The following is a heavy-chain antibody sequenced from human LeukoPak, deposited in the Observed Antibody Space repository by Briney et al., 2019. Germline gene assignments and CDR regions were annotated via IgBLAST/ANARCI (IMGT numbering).Heavy chain of an antibody. J-gene: IGHJ5*02. D-gene: IGHD2-2*01. CDR3: AKDRVVVVPAAIWFDP. CDR2: ISGSGGST. V-gene: IGHV3-23*01. CDR1: GFTFSSYA. Sequence: GGSLRLSCAASGFTFSSYAMSWVRQAPGKGLKWVSAISGSGGSTYYADSVKGRFTISRDNSKNTLYLQMNSLRAEDTAVYYCAKDRVVVVPAAIWFDPWGQGTLVTVSS.